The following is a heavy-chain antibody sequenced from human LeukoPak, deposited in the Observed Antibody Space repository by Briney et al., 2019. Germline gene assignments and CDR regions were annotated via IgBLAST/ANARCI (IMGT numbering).Heavy chain of an antibody. CDR3: AKGAAFAGATRYYYYYYYMDV. D-gene: IGHD1-26*01. J-gene: IGHJ6*03. Sequence: GGSLRLSCAASGFTFSSYAMSWVRQAPGKGLEWVSAISGSGGSTYYADSVKGRFTISRDNSKNTLYLQMNSLRAEDTAVYYCAKGAAFAGATRYYYYYYYMDVWGKATTVTVSS. V-gene: IGHV3-23*01. CDR1: GFTFSSYA. CDR2: ISGSGGST.